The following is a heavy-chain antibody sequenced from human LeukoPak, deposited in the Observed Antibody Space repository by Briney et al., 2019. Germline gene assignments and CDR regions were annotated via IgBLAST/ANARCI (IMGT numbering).Heavy chain of an antibody. Sequence: GESLQILCKGSGYSITSYYTISLRQMPGKGLEWMGIIYPGDSDIRYSPSFQGQVTISADKSISTAYLQWSSLKASDTAIHYCATQTQAQYPYSAWVTDTWGEGTLVTVSS. V-gene: IGHV5-51*01. CDR1: GYSITSYY. D-gene: IGHD2-15*01. J-gene: IGHJ5*02. CDR3: ATQTQAQYPYSAWVTDT. CDR2: IYPGDSDI.